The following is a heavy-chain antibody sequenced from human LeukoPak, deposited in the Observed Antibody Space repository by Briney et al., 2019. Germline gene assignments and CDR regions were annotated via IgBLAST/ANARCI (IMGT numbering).Heavy chain of an antibody. D-gene: IGHD3-9*01. CDR1: GGSISSTNYF. CDR2: IYYSGST. V-gene: IGHV4-39*02. Sequence: SETLSLTCTVSGGSISSTNYFWVWIRQPPGKGLEWIGTIYYSGSTSYNPSLKSRVTISVDTSKNYFSLKLSSVTAADTAVYYCARSPKYYDVLTGYRTNFFDYWGQGTLVTVSS. CDR3: ARSPKYYDVLTGYRTNFFDY. J-gene: IGHJ4*02.